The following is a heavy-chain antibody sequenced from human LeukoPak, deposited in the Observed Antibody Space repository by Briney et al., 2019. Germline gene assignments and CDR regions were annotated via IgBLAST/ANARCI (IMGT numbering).Heavy chain of an antibody. D-gene: IGHD6-19*01. CDR3: ARVYSSGWSGGYYFDY. Sequence: PSETLSLTCTVSGVSISSSNSYWGWIRQPPGKGLEWIGSIYYSGSTYYNPSLKSRVTISVDTSKNQFSLKLSSVTAADTAVYYCARVYSSGWSGGYYFDYWGQGTLVTVSS. V-gene: IGHV4-39*07. CDR1: GVSISSSNSY. J-gene: IGHJ4*02. CDR2: IYYSGST.